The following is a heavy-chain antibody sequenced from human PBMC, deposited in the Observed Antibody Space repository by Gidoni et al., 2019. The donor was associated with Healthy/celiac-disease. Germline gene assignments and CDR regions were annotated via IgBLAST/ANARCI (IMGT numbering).Heavy chain of an antibody. CDR2: ISSSGSTI. Sequence: EVQLVESGGGLVQPGGSLRLSCAASGFTFSSYEMNWVRQASGKGLEWVSYISSSGSTIYYADSVKGRFTISRDNAKNSLYLQMNSLRAEDTAVYYCARGDDILTGYLVYWGQGTLVTVSS. CDR3: ARGDDILTGYLVY. J-gene: IGHJ4*02. CDR1: GFTFSSYE. V-gene: IGHV3-48*03. D-gene: IGHD3-9*01.